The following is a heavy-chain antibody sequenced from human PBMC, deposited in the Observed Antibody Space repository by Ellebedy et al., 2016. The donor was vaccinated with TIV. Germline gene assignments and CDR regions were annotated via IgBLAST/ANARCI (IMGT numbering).Heavy chain of an antibody. J-gene: IGHJ3*02. CDR1: GFTFSDYA. CDR2: ISSNGGST. Sequence: GESLKISXAASGFTFSDYAMDWVRQAPGKGLEYVSAISSNGGSTYYADSVKGRFTISRDNSKNTLYLQMSSLRAEDTAVYYCVSDAFDIWGQGTMVTVSS. V-gene: IGHV3-64D*06. CDR3: VSDAFDI.